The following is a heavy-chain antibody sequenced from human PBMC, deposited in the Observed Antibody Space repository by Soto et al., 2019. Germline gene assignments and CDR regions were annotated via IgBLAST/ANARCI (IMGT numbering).Heavy chain of an antibody. CDR3: ARHAYDFWSGHPNPRYYYGMDV. Sequence: GASLKSSCKGSGYSFTSYWIGWVRQMPGKGLEWMGIIYPGDSNTRYSPSLQGQVTISVDKSISTAYLQWSSLKATDTAMYYCARHAYDFWSGHPNPRYYYGMDVWGQGTTVTVSS. D-gene: IGHD3-3*01. CDR2: IYPGDSNT. J-gene: IGHJ6*02. CDR1: GYSFTSYW. V-gene: IGHV5-51*01.